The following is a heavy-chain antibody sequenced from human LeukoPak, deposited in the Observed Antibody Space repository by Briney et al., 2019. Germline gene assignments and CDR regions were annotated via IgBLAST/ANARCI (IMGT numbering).Heavy chain of an antibody. Sequence: SETLSLTCTVSGGSISSYYWSWIRQPPGKGLEWIGYIYYSGGTNYNPSLKSRVTISVDTSKNQFSLKLSSVTAADTAVYYCARDPRDTNAFDIWGQGTMVTVSS. CDR2: IYYSGGT. J-gene: IGHJ3*02. CDR3: ARDPRDTNAFDI. D-gene: IGHD2-21*02. V-gene: IGHV4-59*01. CDR1: GGSISSYY.